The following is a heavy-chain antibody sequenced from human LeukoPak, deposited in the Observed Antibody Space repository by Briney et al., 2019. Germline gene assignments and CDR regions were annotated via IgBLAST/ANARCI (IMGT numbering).Heavy chain of an antibody. CDR2: IYPGDSDT. V-gene: IGHV5-51*01. CDR3: ASVNYDSSGYYGLLHAFDI. CDR1: GYSFTSYW. D-gene: IGHD3-22*01. J-gene: IGHJ3*02. Sequence: GESLKISCKGSGYSFTSYWIGWVRQMPGKGLEWMGIIYPGDSDTRYSPSFQGQVTISADKSISTAYLQWSSLKASDTAMYYCASVNYDSSGYYGLLHAFDIWGQGTMVTVSS.